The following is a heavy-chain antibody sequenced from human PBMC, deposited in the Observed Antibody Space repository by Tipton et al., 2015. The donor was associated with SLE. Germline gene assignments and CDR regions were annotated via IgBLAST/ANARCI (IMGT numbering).Heavy chain of an antibody. CDR1: GYSFTSYW. CDR3: ARRTYYYDSSGHHYYYGMDV. J-gene: IGHJ6*02. CDR2: IYPGDSDT. D-gene: IGHD3-22*01. V-gene: IGHV5-51*03. Sequence: VQLVQSGAEVKKPGESLKISCKGSGYSFTSYWIGWVRQMPGKGLEWMGIIYPGDSDTRYSPSFQGQVTISADKSISTAYLQWSSLKASDTAMYYCARRTYYYDSSGHHYYYGMDVWGQGTTVTVSS.